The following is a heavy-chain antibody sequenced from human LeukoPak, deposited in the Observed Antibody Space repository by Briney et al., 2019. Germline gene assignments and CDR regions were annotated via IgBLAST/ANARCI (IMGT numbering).Heavy chain of an antibody. CDR3: ATLTYCYDSRGYYPY. J-gene: IGHJ4*02. CDR2: IKNKTDGGTI. Sequence: PGGSLRLSCSASGFTFTNARMSWVRQAPRKGLEWVGCIKNKTDGGTIEYAAPVKVRFTISSDDSKNTVYLQMKSLKTEDTGVYYCATLTYCYDSRGYYPYWGQGTLVTVSS. CDR1: GFTFTNAR. D-gene: IGHD3-22*01. V-gene: IGHV3-15*01.